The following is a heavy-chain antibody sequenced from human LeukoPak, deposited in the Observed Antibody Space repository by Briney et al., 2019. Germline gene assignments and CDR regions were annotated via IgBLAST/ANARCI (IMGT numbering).Heavy chain of an antibody. J-gene: IGHJ4*02. CDR1: GFAFSSYG. Sequence: GGSLRLSCAASGFAFSSYGMHWVRQAPGKGLEWVAVIWYDGSNKYYADSVKGRFTISRDNSKNTLYLQMNSLRAEDTAVYYCARTVSGWYWFDYWGQGTLVTVSS. V-gene: IGHV3-33*01. CDR3: ARTVSGWYWFDY. D-gene: IGHD6-19*01. CDR2: IWYDGSNK.